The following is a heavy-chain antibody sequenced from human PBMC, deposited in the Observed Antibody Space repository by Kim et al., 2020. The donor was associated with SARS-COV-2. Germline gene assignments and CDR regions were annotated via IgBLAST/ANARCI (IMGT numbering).Heavy chain of an antibody. V-gene: IGHV3-33*01. D-gene: IGHD2-8*01. CDR3: ARALGVGPTTYYYGMDV. Sequence: GGSLRLSCAASGFTFSSYGMHWVRQAPGKGLEWVAVIWYDGSNKYYADSVKGRFTISRDNSKNTLYLQMNSLRAEDTAVYYCARALGVGPTTYYYGMDVWGQGTTVTVSS. CDR2: IWYDGSNK. J-gene: IGHJ6*02. CDR1: GFTFSSYG.